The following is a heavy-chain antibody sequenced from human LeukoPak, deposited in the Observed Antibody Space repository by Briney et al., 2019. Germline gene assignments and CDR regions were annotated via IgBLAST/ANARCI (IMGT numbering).Heavy chain of an antibody. CDR3: ARDGTPFDT. D-gene: IGHD1-26*01. CDR1: GFTFNSYW. CDR2: INQGGSEK. Sequence: GGSLRLSCAASGFTFNSYWMSWVRQAPGKGLEWVANINQGGSEKYYVDSVKGRFTISRDNAKRSLYLQMNSLRAEDTAVYYCARDGTPFDTWGQGTMVTVSS. J-gene: IGHJ3*02. V-gene: IGHV3-7*01.